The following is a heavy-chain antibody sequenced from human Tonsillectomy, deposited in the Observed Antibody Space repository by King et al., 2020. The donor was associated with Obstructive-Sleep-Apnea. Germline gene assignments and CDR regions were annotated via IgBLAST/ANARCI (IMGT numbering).Heavy chain of an antibody. CDR3: AKAIQVVTGTAALDY. J-gene: IGHJ4*02. D-gene: IGHD4-23*01. CDR2: ITWNSGTI. Sequence: VQLVESGGGLVQPGRSLRLSCAASGFTFDDYAMHWVRQAPGKGLEWVSVITWNSGTIGYADSVKGRFTISRDNAKNSLYLQMNSLRAEDTALYYCAKAIQVVTGTAALDYWGQGTLVTVSS. V-gene: IGHV3-9*01. CDR1: GFTFDDYA.